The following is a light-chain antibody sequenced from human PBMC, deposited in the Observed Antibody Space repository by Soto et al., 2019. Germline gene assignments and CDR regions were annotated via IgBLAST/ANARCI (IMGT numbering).Light chain of an antibody. Sequence: EIVLTQSPGTLSLSPGEGATLSCRASQSVSSSYLAWYQQKPGQAPRLLIYGASSRATGIPDRFSGSGSGTDSTLTISRLEPEDFAVYYCQQYGSSPWTFGQGTKVDI. CDR3: QQYGSSPWT. CDR2: GAS. V-gene: IGKV3-20*01. J-gene: IGKJ1*01. CDR1: QSVSSSY.